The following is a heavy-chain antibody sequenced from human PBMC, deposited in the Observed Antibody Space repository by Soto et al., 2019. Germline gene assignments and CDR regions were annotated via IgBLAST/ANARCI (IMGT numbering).Heavy chain of an antibody. J-gene: IGHJ4*02. CDR3: AKGYYGSGSYYNLVLGY. V-gene: IGHV3-23*01. D-gene: IGHD3-10*01. CDR1: GFTFSSYG. CDR2: ISGSGGST. Sequence: WGSLRLSCAASGFTFSSYGMHWVRQAPGKGLEWVSAISGSGGSTYYADSVKGRFTISRDNSKNTLYLQMNSLRAEDTAVYYCAKGYYGSGSYYNLVLGYWGQGTLVTVSS.